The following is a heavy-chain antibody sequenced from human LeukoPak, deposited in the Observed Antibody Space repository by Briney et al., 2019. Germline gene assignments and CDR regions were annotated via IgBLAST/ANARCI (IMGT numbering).Heavy chain of an antibody. Sequence: GGSLRLSCAASGFTFSSYEMNWVRQAPGKGLEWVSYISSSGSTIYYADSVKGRFTISRDNAKNSLYLQMNSLRAEDTAVYYCARAGEYWYFDPWGRGTLVTVSS. J-gene: IGHJ2*01. V-gene: IGHV3-48*03. CDR3: ARAGEYWYFDP. CDR2: ISSSGSTI. CDR1: GFTFSSYE.